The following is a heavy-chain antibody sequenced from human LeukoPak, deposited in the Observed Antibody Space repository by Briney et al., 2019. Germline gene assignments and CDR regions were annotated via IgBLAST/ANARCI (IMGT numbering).Heavy chain of an antibody. CDR3: ARAITGGAAAGFDY. V-gene: IGHV3-21*01. J-gene: IGHJ4*02. CDR1: GFTFSSYS. D-gene: IGHD6-13*01. CDR2: ISSSSSYI. Sequence: GGSLRLSCAASGFTFSSYSMNWVRQAPGKGLEWVSSISSSSSYIYYADSVKGRFTISRGNAKNSLYLQMNSLRAEDTAVYYCARAITGGAAAGFDYWGQGTLVTVSS.